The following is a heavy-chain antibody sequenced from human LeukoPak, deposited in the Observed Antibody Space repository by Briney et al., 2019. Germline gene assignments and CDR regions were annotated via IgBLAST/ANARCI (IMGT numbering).Heavy chain of an antibody. D-gene: IGHD3-9*01. CDR3: ARTKLYDILTGYYIYPRKYFDY. V-gene: IGHV4-39*07. J-gene: IGHJ4*02. CDR1: GGSISSSSYY. CDR2: INHSGST. Sequence: SETLSLTCTVSGGSISSSSYYWSWIRQPPGKGLEWIGEINHSGSTNYNPSLKSRVTISVDTSKNQFSLKLSSVTAADTAVYYCARTKLYDILTGYYIYPRKYFDYWGQGTLVTVSS.